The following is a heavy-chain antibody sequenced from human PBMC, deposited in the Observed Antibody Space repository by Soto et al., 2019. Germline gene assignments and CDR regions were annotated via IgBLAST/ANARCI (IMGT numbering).Heavy chain of an antibody. V-gene: IGHV1-18*01. CDR2: SSPYNGNA. D-gene: IGHD3-9*01. CDR1: GYTFMNYG. CDR3: AGTTYYDILTGSNWLDP. Sequence: GASVKVSCKASGYTFMNYGISWMRQAPGQGLEWMGWSSPYNGNAIYSQKVQGRVTVTADRSTSTAYMEVSSLTSDDTAVYYCAGTTYYDILTGSNWLDPSAQGSLVTGSS. J-gene: IGHJ5*02.